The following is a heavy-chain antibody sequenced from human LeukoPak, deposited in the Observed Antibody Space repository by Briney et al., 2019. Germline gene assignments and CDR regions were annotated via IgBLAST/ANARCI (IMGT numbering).Heavy chain of an antibody. CDR3: AKDDFPGDY. CDR1: GFIFSSYG. V-gene: IGHV3-23*01. D-gene: IGHD3/OR15-3a*01. CDR2: ISGGGGST. Sequence: GGSLRLSCAASGFIFSSYGMSWVRQAPGMGLEWVSGISGGGGSTYYADSVKGRFTISRDNSKNTLYLQMDSLRAEDTAVYYCAKDDFPGDYWGQGTLVTVSS. J-gene: IGHJ4*02.